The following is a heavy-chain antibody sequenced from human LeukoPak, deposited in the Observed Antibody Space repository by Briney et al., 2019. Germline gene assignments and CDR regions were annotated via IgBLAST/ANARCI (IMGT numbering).Heavy chain of an antibody. J-gene: IGHJ5*02. CDR3: ARSISDIVVVPAAEGWFDP. V-gene: IGHV5-51*01. D-gene: IGHD2-2*01. CDR2: IYPGDSDT. CDR1: GYSFTSYW. Sequence: GESLKISCKGSGYSFTSYWIGWVRQMPGKGLEWMGIIYPGDSDTRHSPSFQGQVTISADKSISTAYLQWSSLKASDTAMYYCARSISDIVVVPAAEGWFDPWGQGTLVTVSS.